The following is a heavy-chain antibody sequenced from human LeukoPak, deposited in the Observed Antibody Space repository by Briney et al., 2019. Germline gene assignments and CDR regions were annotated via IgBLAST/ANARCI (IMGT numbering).Heavy chain of an antibody. D-gene: IGHD1-26*01. J-gene: IGHJ4*02. CDR2: IYYSGST. Sequence: SETLSLTCTVSGGSISSSTCYWGWIRQPPGKGLEWIGNIYYSGSTYYNPSLKSRVTISVDTSKNQFSLRLSSVTAADTAVFYCARYYRNGPLDYWGQGTLVTVSS. V-gene: IGHV4-39*01. CDR3: ARYYRNGPLDY. CDR1: GGSISSSTCY.